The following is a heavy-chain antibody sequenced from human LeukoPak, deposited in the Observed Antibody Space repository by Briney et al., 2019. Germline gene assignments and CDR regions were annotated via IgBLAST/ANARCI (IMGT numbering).Heavy chain of an antibody. CDR2: ISAYNGIT. V-gene: IGHV1-18*01. CDR3: ARRVPRIAVANAFDI. Sequence: ASVKVSCKASGYTFTSYGISWVRQAPGQGLEWMGWISAYNGITNYAQKLQGRVTMTTDTSTSTAYMELRSLRSDDTAVYYCARRVPRIAVANAFDIWGQGTMVTVSS. D-gene: IGHD6-19*01. CDR1: GYTFTSYG. J-gene: IGHJ3*02.